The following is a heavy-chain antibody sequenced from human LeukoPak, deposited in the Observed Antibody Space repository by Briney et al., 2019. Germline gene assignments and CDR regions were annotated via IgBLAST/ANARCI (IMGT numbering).Heavy chain of an antibody. CDR1: GGSFSGYY. D-gene: IGHD3-22*01. CDR3: ARTMIVVVITGYYYYYGMDV. Sequence: PSETLSLTCAVHGGSFSGYYWSWIRQPPGKGLEWIGEINHSGSTNYNPSLKSRVTISVDTSKNQFSLKLSSVTAADTAVYYCARTMIVVVITGYYYYYGMDVWGQGTTVTVSS. V-gene: IGHV4-34*01. CDR2: INHSGST. J-gene: IGHJ6*02.